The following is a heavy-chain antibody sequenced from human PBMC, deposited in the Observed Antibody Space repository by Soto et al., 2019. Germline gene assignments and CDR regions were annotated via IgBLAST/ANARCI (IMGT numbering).Heavy chain of an antibody. J-gene: IGHJ4*02. V-gene: IGHV3-66*01. CDR3: ARDQNC. Sequence: EVQLVESGGGLVQPGGSLRLSCAASGFTVSSNCMRWVRQAPGKGLEWLSVTDSGGNTYYKDSVKGRFTVSRDNSKNTLYLQMSSLRLEDTAVYYCARDQNCWGQGTLVTVSS. CDR2: TDSGGNT. CDR1: GFTVSSNC.